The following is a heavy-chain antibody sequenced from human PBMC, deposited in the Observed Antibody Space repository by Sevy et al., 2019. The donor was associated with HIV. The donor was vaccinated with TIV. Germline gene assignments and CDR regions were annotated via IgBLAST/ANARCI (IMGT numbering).Heavy chain of an antibody. CDR3: AKDIAVAGPLLYYFDY. J-gene: IGHJ4*02. D-gene: IGHD6-19*01. V-gene: IGHV3-9*01. CDR1: GFNFDDYG. Sequence: GGSLRLSCTASGFNFDDYGMHWVRQAPGKGLEWVSGISWNSRRLGYADSVKGRFTISRDGAQNSLYLQMSSLRPEDTAFYYCAKDIAVAGPLLYYFDYWGQGTLVTVSS. CDR2: ISWNSRRL.